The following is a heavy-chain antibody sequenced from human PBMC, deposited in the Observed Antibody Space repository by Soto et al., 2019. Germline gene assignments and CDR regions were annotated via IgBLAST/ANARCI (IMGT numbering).Heavy chain of an antibody. CDR1: GFTFSSYA. J-gene: IGHJ3*02. CDR3: ARDPYQLAAAGTHDAFDI. D-gene: IGHD6-13*01. CDR2: ISYDGSNK. Sequence: QVQLVESGGGVVQPGRSLRLSCAASGFTFSSYAMHWVRQAPGKGLEWVAVISYDGSNKYYADSVKGRFTISRDNSKNTLYLQMNSLRAEDTAVYYCARDPYQLAAAGTHDAFDIWGQGTMVTVSS. V-gene: IGHV3-30-3*01.